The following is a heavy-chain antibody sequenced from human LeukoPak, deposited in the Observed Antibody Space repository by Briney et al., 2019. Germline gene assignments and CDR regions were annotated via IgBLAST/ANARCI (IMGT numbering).Heavy chain of an antibody. D-gene: IGHD5-24*01. CDR3: ARDDWRWLQLWSGRKGSRLGALDY. Sequence: SGGSLRLSCAASGFTFSSYAMSWVRQAPGKGLEWVAVIWYDGSNKYYADSVKGRFTISRDNSKNTLYLQMNSLRAEDTAVYYCARDDWRWLQLWSGRKGSRLGALDYWGQGTLVTVSS. V-gene: IGHV3-33*08. CDR2: IWYDGSNK. CDR1: GFTFSSYA. J-gene: IGHJ4*02.